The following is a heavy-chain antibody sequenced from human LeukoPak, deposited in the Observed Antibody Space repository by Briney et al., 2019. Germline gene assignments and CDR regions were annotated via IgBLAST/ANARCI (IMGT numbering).Heavy chain of an antibody. CDR1: GYTFTSYH. Sequence: ASVKVSCKASGYTFTSYHMHWVRLAPGHGLEWMGIINPSGDSRSYAQKFQGRVTMTRDTPTSTAYMELSSLRSEDTAVYYYAKDSRESSGHFPYYYYYHYGLDVWGQGTTVTVSS. CDR3: AKDSRESSGHFPYYYYYHYGLDV. CDR2: INPSGDSR. V-gene: IGHV1-46*01. D-gene: IGHD3-22*01. J-gene: IGHJ6*02.